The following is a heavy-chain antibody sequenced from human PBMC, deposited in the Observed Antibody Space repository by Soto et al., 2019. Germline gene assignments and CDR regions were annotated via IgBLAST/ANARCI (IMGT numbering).Heavy chain of an antibody. CDR2: ISYDGSNK. Sequence: QVQLVESGGGVVQPGRSLRLSCAASGFTFSSYAMHWVRQALGKGLEWVAVISYDGSNKYYADSVKGRFTISRDNSKNTFYLQMNSLRAEDRAVYYCARDLDIVLVPAASRIAARPDYYYGMDVWGQGTTVTVSS. CDR1: GFTFSSYA. D-gene: IGHD2-2*03. V-gene: IGHV3-30-3*01. J-gene: IGHJ6*02. CDR3: ARDLDIVLVPAASRIAARPDYYYGMDV.